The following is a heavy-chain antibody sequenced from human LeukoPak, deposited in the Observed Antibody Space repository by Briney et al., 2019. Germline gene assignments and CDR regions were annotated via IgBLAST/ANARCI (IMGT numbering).Heavy chain of an antibody. CDR2: IWYDGSNK. CDR3: ARGDGYNDAEYLQH. CDR1: GFTFSSYG. Sequence: GGSLRLSCAASGFTFSSYGMHWVRQAPGKGLEWVAVIWYDGSNKYYGDSVKGRFTISRDNSKKTLYLQMNSLRVEDTAVYYCARGDGYNDAEYLQHWGQGTLVTVSS. D-gene: IGHD5-24*01. V-gene: IGHV3-33*08. J-gene: IGHJ1*01.